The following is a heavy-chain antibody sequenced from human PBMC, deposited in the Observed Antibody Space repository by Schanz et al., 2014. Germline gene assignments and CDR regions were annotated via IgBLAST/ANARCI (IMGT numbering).Heavy chain of an antibody. CDR3: ARDRLAAQGIDS. CDR1: SGSIFTGGYY. D-gene: IGHD6-6*01. V-gene: IGHV4-31*03. J-gene: IGHJ4*02. Sequence: QVQLQESGPGLVKPSQTLSLTCTVSSGSIFTGGYYWGWIRQHPGKGLEWIGYISYSGSTSFNPSLKSRLTMSVDTSKNQFSLRLSSVTAADTAVYYCARDRLAAQGIDSWGQGTLVTVSS. CDR2: ISYSGST.